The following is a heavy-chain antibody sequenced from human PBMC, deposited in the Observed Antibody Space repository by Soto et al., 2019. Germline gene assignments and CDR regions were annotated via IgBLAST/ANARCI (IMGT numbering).Heavy chain of an antibody. CDR3: ANDHSGTLGFDY. CDR2: IYWDDDE. J-gene: IGHJ4*02. D-gene: IGHD1-26*01. Sequence: QITLKESGPPLVKPTQTLTLTCSFSGFSLATRGVGVGWIRQPPGKALEWLALIYWDDDERYSPSLKSRLTTXQXXTTNQVALTMSNMDPMHTATYYCANDHSGTLGFDYWGQGTLVTVSS. V-gene: IGHV2-5*02. CDR1: GFSLATRGVG.